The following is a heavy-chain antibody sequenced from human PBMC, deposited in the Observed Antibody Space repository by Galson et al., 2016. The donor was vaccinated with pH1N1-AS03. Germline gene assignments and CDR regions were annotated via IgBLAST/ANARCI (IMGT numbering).Heavy chain of an antibody. V-gene: IGHV4-59*01. CDR1: GVSIRGYY. D-gene: IGHD6-19*01. Sequence: LSLTCSVAGVSIRGYYWNWIRQTPGGGLEWIGNIYNSGSTDFNPSRKSQVTMSIDTAKNQFTLQLSFGSSADTAVYYCASGAAGDFGYWGQGTLVTASS. CDR3: ASGAAGDFGY. CDR2: IYNSGST. J-gene: IGHJ4*02.